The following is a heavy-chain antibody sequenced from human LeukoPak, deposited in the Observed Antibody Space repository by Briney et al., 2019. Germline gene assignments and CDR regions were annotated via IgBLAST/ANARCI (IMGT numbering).Heavy chain of an antibody. CDR2: IYSGGST. CDR1: GFTVSSNY. CDR3: ARDGSDFWCGQFDP. Sequence: GGSLRLSCAASGFTVSSNYMSWVRQAPGKGLEWVSVIYSGGSTYYADSVKGRFTISRDNAKNTLYLQMNSLRAEDTAVYYCARDGSDFWCGQFDPWGQGTLVTVSS. J-gene: IGHJ5*02. D-gene: IGHD3-3*01. V-gene: IGHV3-53*01.